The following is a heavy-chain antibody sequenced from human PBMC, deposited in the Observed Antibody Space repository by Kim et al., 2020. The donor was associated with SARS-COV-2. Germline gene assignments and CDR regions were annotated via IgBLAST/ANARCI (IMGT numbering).Heavy chain of an antibody. Sequence: GGSLRLSCGASGFTFRTDAMSWVRQAPGKGLEWVSSLSGTGATIYYADSVKGRFTISRDNSKNTLYLQMNSLRAEDTAVYYCAKGGLRCPDTWGQGTLVTVSP. J-gene: IGHJ5*02. V-gene: IGHV3-23*01. CDR1: GFTFRTDA. D-gene: IGHD4-17*01. CDR2: LSGTGATI. CDR3: AKGGLRCPDT.